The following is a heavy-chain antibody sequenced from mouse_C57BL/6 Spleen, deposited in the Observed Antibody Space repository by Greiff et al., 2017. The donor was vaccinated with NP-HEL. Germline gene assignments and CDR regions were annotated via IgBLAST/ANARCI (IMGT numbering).Heavy chain of an antibody. J-gene: IGHJ2*01. V-gene: IGHV1-82*01. CDR3: ARGLDSSGYDY. Sequence: VQLQQSGPELVKPGASVKISCKASAYAFSSSWMNWVKQRPGKGLEWIGRIYPGDGDTNYNGKFKGKATLTADKSSSTAYMQLSSLTSEDSAVYFCARGLDSSGYDYWGQGTTLTVSS. D-gene: IGHD3-2*02. CDR1: AYAFSSSW. CDR2: IYPGDGDT.